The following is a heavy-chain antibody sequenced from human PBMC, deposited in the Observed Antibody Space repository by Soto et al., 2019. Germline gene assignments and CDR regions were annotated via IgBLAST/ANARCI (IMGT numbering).Heavy chain of an antibody. CDR2: INHSGST. D-gene: IGHD6-13*01. V-gene: IGHV4-34*01. CDR1: GGSFSGYY. J-gene: IGHJ4*02. CDR3: ARGGGSWYYDY. Sequence: QVQLQQWGAGLLKPSETLSLTCAVYGGSFSGYYWSWIRQPPGKGLEWLGEINHSGSTNYNPSLKSRVTISVDTSKNQFSLKLSSVTAADTAVYYCARGGGSWYYDYWGQGTLVTVSS.